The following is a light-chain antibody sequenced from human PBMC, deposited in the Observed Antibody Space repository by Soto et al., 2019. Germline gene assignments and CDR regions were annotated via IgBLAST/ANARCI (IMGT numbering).Light chain of an antibody. CDR1: QSVSSSY. J-gene: IGKJ3*01. CDR2: GAS. Sequence: EIVLTQSPGTLSLSPGERATLSCRASQSVSSSYLAWYQQKPGQAPRLLIYGASIRATGIPDMFSGSGTGTDFPLTISILEPEDFAVYYGQQYGSSPLFTFGPGTKVDIK. V-gene: IGKV3-20*01. CDR3: QQYGSSPLFT.